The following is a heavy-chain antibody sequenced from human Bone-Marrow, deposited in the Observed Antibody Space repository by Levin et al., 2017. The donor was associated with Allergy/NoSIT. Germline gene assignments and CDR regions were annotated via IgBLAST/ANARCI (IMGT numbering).Heavy chain of an antibody. Sequence: GGPLRLCCEASGFTFSIYGMTWVRQAPGKGLEWVSSISDTGDRKYYADSVKGRFTISRDNSKNTLYLQMISLRADDTAVYYCATVRLSSSGAFDIWGQGTMVTVSS. CDR1: GFTFSIYG. CDR2: ISDTGDRK. CDR3: ATVRLSSSGAFDI. J-gene: IGHJ3*02. V-gene: IGHV3-23*01. D-gene: IGHD6-6*01.